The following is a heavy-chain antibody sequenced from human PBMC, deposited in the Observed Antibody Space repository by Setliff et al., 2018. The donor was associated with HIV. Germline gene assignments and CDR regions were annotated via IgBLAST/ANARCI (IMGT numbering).Heavy chain of an antibody. V-gene: IGHV4-59*10. CDR1: GGSLSGYY. J-gene: IGHJ6*02. CDR3: ARARYIVIRGDAGMDV. D-gene: IGHD3-10*01. Sequence: PSETLSLTCAVYGGSLSGYYWVWIRQPALKGLEWIGRIYTSGLTNYNPSLKSRVTISVDTSKNQVSLKLSSVTASDTAVYYCARARYIVIRGDAGMDVWGPGTTVTVSS. CDR2: IYTSGLT.